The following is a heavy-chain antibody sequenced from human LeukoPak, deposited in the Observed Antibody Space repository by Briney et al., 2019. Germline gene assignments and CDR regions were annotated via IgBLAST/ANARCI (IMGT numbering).Heavy chain of an antibody. D-gene: IGHD6-19*01. CDR2: INSDGSNT. CDR3: AGSRYFSGSDH. Sequence: GGSLRLSCAASGFTFSDYWMHWVRQAPGKGLVWVSRINSDGSNTGYADSVKGRFTISRDNAKNTLYLQMNSLGAEDTAVYYCAGSRYFSGSDHWGQGTLVTVSS. J-gene: IGHJ4*02. CDR1: GFTFSDYW. V-gene: IGHV3-74*01.